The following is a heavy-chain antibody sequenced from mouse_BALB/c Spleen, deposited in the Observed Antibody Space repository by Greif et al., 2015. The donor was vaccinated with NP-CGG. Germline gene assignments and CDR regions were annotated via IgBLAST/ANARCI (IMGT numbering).Heavy chain of an antibody. CDR1: GFTFSSYG. V-gene: IGHV5-6*01. D-gene: IGHD2-10*01. J-gene: IGHJ2*01. CDR3: ARLAYYGNLQTYFDY. Sequence: EVQGVESGGDLVKPGGSLKLSCAASGFTFSSYGMSWVRQTPDKRLEWVATISSGGSYTYYPDSVKGRFTISRDNAKNTLYLQMSSLKSEDTAMYYCARLAYYGNLQTYFDYWGQGTTLTVSS. CDR2: ISSGGSYT.